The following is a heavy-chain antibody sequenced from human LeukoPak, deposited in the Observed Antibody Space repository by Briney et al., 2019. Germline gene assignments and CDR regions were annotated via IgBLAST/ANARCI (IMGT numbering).Heavy chain of an antibody. CDR1: GFDFATYW. J-gene: IGHJ4*02. D-gene: IGHD6-13*01. Sequence: PGGSLRLSCAASGFDFATYWMFWVRQAPGKGLVWFAQINSDGSGATYGDSAKGRFSISRDNAKNTLFLYMSGLRAEDTAVYYCARGTSTAPGIDYWGQGTLVAVSS. CDR2: INSDGSGA. V-gene: IGHV3-74*01. CDR3: ARGTSTAPGIDY.